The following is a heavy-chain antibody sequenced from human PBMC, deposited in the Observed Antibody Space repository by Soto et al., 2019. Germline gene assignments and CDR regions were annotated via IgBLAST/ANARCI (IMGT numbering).Heavy chain of an antibody. D-gene: IGHD6-19*01. CDR1: GFTFSTFS. CDR3: ARDLGWAFDC. J-gene: IGHJ4*02. Sequence: GGSLRLSCAASGFTFSTFSMNWVRQAPGRGLEWISYISGGGRPISYADSVKGRFTISRDNAKNSLYLQMDSLTDEDTAVYYCARDLGWAFDCWGQGTLVTVS. V-gene: IGHV3-48*02. CDR2: ISGGGRPI.